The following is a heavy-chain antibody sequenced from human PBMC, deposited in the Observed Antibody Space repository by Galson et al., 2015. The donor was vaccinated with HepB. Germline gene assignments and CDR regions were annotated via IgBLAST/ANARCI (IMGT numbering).Heavy chain of an antibody. D-gene: IGHD2-2*01. CDR3: AREENIAVVVETGWFDP. J-gene: IGHJ5*02. CDR1: GFTFSSYA. CDR2: ISYDGSNK. Sequence: SLRLSCAASGFTFSSYAMHWVRQAPGKGLEWVAVISYDGSNKYYADSVKGRFTISRDNSKNTLYLQMNSLRAEDTAVYYCAREENIAVVVETGWFDPWGQGTLVTVSS. V-gene: IGHV3-30-3*01.